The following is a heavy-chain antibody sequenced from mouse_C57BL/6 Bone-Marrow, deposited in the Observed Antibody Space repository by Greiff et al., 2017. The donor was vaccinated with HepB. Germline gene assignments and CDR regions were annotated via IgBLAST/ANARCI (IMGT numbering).Heavy chain of an antibody. CDR3: VVGFITTVVAPRYFDV. Sequence: EVQGVESGGGLVQPKGSLKLSCAASGFSFNTYAMNWVRQAPGKGLEWVARIRSKSNNYATYYADSVKDRFTISRDDSESMLYLQMNNLKTEDTAMYYCVVGFITTVVAPRYFDVWGTGTTVTVSS. CDR2: IRSKSNNYAT. CDR1: GFSFNTYA. V-gene: IGHV10-1*01. J-gene: IGHJ1*03. D-gene: IGHD1-1*01.